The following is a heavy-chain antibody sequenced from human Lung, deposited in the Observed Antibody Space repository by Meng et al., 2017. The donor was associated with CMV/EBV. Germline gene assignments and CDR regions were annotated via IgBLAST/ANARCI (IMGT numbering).Heavy chain of an antibody. V-gene: IGHV4-4*07. J-gene: IGHJ4*02. CDR1: SDSITNYF. D-gene: IGHD2-2*01. CDR3: ARTPVRFCNTHMCYAFDY. Sequence: GQLTGSVLRLVKPSETLPVTCIVSSDSITNYFWSWVRQPAGKGLEWIGRLYPDGSTDYNPSLSSRLTLSLDTSKIRFSLKLRSVTAADTAIYYCARTPVRFCNTHMCYAFDYWGQGALVTVSS. CDR2: LYPDGST.